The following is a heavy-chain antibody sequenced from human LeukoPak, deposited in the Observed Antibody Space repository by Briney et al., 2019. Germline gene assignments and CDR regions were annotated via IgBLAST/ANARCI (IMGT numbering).Heavy chain of an antibody. Sequence: GGSLRLSCVASGFTFSTDAMSWVRQAPGMGLEWVSGISDSGDSTYYADSVKGRFTISRGNSNNTLYLQMNRLRAEDTAAYYCARENLGITIFGVLTAFDYWGQGTLVSVSS. CDR2: ISDSGDST. V-gene: IGHV3-23*01. CDR3: ARENLGITIFGVLTAFDY. CDR1: GFTFSTDA. D-gene: IGHD3-3*01. J-gene: IGHJ4*02.